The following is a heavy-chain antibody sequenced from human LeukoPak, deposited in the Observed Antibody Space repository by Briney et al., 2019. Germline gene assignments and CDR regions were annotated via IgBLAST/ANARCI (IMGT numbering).Heavy chain of an antibody. D-gene: IGHD6-13*01. Sequence: SETLSLTCAVYGGSFSGYYWSWIRQPPGKGLEWIGEINHSGSTNYNPSLKSRVTISVDTSKNQFSLKLSSVTAADTAVYYCARWRPIAAAGMSGMDVWGQGTTVTVSS. CDR2: INHSGST. CDR3: ARWRPIAAAGMSGMDV. CDR1: GGSFSGYY. J-gene: IGHJ6*02. V-gene: IGHV4-34*01.